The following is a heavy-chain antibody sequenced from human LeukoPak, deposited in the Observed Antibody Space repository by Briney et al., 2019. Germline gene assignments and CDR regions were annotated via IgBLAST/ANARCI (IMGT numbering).Heavy chain of an antibody. CDR2: ISGSGGST. D-gene: IGHD3-10*01. CDR3: AKNNYYGSGSGNDY. CDR1: GFTFSSYA. Sequence: GGSLRLSCAASGFTFSSYAMSWVRQAPGRGLEWVSAISGSGGSTYYADSVKGRFTISRDNSKNTLYLQMNSLRAEDTAVYYCAKNNYYGSGSGNDYWGQGTLVTVSS. J-gene: IGHJ4*02. V-gene: IGHV3-23*01.